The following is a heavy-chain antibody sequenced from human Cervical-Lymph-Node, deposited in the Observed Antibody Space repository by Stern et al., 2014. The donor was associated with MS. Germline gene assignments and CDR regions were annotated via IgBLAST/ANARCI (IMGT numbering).Heavy chain of an antibody. D-gene: IGHD3-16*01. CDR2: ISYIGST. CDR1: GASISTVGYY. V-gene: IGHV4-31*03. J-gene: IGHJ4*02. Sequence: VHLVESGPGLVTPSQTLSLTCTVSGASISTVGYYWSWIRQHPGKGLEWIAYISYIGSTYYNPSLKSRVSISADTSKNQFSLNLTSVTAADTALYYCARSDRLWGSFDYWGQGTLVAVSS. CDR3: ARSDRLWGSFDY.